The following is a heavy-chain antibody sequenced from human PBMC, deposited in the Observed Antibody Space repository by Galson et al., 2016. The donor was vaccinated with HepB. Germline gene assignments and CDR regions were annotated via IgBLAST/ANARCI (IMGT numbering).Heavy chain of an antibody. J-gene: IGHJ4*02. CDR1: GFTFSNYY. CDR2: INPATAST. CDR3: ARGLSGTFGFDH. V-gene: IGHV1-46*01. D-gene: IGHD1-26*01. Sequence: SVKVSCKASGFTFSNYYINWLRQAPGHGLEWVALINPATASTSYAQKFQGRVTMTRDTSTTTVYMDLSSLRSDDTAVYFCARGLSGTFGFDHWGQGSLVTVSS.